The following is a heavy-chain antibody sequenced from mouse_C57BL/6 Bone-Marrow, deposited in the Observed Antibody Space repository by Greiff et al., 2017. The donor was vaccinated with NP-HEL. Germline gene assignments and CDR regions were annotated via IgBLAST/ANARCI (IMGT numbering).Heavy chain of an antibody. Sequence: DVQLQESGPGLVKPSQSLSLTCSVTGYSITSGYYWNWIRQFPGNKLEWMGYISYDGSNNYNPSLKNRISITRDTSKNQFFLKLNSVTTEDTATYYCASDDYDGGLYAMDYWGQGTSVTVSS. CDR2: ISYDGSN. V-gene: IGHV3-6*01. D-gene: IGHD2-4*01. CDR3: ASDDYDGGLYAMDY. J-gene: IGHJ4*01. CDR1: GYSITSGYY.